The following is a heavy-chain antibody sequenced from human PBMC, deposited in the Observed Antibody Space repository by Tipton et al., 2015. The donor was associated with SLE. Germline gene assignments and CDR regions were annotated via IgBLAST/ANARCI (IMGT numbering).Heavy chain of an antibody. CDR3: AQDFSVMRMIVVADGERDH. CDR1: GFTFSTYG. CDR2: IWFDGSNK. V-gene: IGHV3-33*06. J-gene: IGHJ4*02. Sequence: SLRLSCAASGFTFSTYGMHWVRQAPGKGLEWVSVIWFDGSNKYYADSVKGRFAISRDNSKNMLHLQMNSLRVDDTAVYYCAQDFSVMRMIVVADGERDHWGQGTLVTVSS. D-gene: IGHD3-22*01.